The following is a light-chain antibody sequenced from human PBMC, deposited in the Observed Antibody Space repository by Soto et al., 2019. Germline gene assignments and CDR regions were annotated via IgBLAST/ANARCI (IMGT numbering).Light chain of an antibody. CDR3: QQRSNWPIT. CDR1: QSVSSS. V-gene: IGKV3-11*01. Sequence: EIVLTQSPATLSLSPGERATLSCRASQSVSSSLAWYQHKPGQAPRLLIYDASSRATGIPARFSASGSGTDFTLTVSSLEPEDFAVYYCQQRSNWPITFGEGTRLEI. CDR2: DAS. J-gene: IGKJ5*01.